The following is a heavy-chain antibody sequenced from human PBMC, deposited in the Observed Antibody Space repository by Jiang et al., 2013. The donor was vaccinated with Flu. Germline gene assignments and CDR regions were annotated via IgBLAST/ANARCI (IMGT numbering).Heavy chain of an antibody. CDR1: GGTFSSYA. D-gene: IGHD3-9*01. CDR3: ARVVDYDILTGYYAEADY. CDR2: IIPIFGTA. Sequence: SSVKVSCKASGGTFSSYAISWVRQAPGQGLEWMGGIIPIFGTANYAQKFQGRVTITADESTSTAYMELSSLRSEDTAVYYCARVVDYDILTGYYAEADYWGQGTLVTVSS. J-gene: IGHJ4*02. V-gene: IGHV1-69*01.